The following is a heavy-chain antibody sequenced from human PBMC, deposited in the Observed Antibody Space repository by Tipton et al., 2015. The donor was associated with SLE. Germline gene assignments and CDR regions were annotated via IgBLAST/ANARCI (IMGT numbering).Heavy chain of an antibody. D-gene: IGHD3-9*01. CDR1: GGSFSGYY. Sequence: TLSLTCAVYGGSFSGYYWSWIRQPPGKGLEYIGEINHRGSTNYNPSLKSRVTISVDTSKNQFSLKLSSVTAADTAVYYCARGHERYFDWLLKGDWFDPWGQGTLVTVSS. J-gene: IGHJ5*02. V-gene: IGHV4-34*01. CDR2: INHRGST. CDR3: ARGHERYFDWLLKGDWFDP.